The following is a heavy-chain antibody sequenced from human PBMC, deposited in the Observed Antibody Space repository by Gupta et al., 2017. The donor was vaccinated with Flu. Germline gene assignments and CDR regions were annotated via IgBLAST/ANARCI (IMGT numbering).Heavy chain of an antibody. Sequence: EVQLVQSGAEVKKPGESLKISCKGFGYRFTNYWIAWVRQMPGKGMKWMGIIYPGGSDTRYSPSFEGRVTISADRSTSTASLQWSSLEASDTAIYYCARHGFKKMVVTLEPFDYWGQGTLVTVSS. J-gene: IGHJ4*02. CDR1: GYRFTNYW. CDR2: IYPGGSDT. V-gene: IGHV5-51*01. CDR3: ARHGFKKMVVTLEPFDY. D-gene: IGHD2-15*01.